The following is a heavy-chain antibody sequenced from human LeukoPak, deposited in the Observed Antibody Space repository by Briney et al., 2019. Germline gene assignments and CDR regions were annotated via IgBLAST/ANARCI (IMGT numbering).Heavy chain of an antibody. Sequence: ASVKVSCKASGGTFSSYAISWVRQAPGQGLEWMGRIIPILGIANYAQKFQGRVTITADKSTSTAYMELSSLRSEDTAVYYCGRDQDNWNGVPFDYWGQGTLVTVSS. D-gene: IGHD1-20*01. CDR1: GGTFSSYA. V-gene: IGHV1-69*04. CDR2: IIPILGIA. J-gene: IGHJ4*02. CDR3: GRDQDNWNGVPFDY.